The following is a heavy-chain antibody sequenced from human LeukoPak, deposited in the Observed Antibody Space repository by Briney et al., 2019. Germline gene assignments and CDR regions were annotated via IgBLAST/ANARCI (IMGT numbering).Heavy chain of an antibody. Sequence: SETLSLTCTVSGGSISSYYWSWIRQPPGQGLEWIGYIFYIGSTNYNPSLKSRVTMSVDTSNKQFSLRLSSVTAADTALYYCGRLSTRFCSGGTCYTNGAVDIWGQGTRVTVSS. CDR2: IFYIGST. D-gene: IGHD2-15*01. J-gene: IGHJ3*02. CDR1: GGSISSYY. CDR3: GRLSTRFCSGGTCYTNGAVDI. V-gene: IGHV4-59*08.